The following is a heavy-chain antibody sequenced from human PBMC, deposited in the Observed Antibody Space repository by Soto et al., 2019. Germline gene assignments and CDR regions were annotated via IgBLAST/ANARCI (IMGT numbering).Heavy chain of an antibody. D-gene: IGHD6-19*01. Sequence: PGGSLRLSCAASGSTFSTYAMSWVRQAPGKGLEWVSAISGGATSTYYADPVKGRFTISRDNSKYTLYLQMNSLRADDTAVYYCAKDQVAGTLVWAFDVWGQGTMVTVSS. CDR3: AKDQVAGTLVWAFDV. V-gene: IGHV3-23*01. J-gene: IGHJ3*01. CDR2: ISGGATST. CDR1: GSTFSTYA.